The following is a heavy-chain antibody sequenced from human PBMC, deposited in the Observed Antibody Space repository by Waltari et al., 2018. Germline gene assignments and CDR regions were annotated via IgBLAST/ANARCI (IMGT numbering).Heavy chain of an antibody. CDR2: IYNSGRT. J-gene: IGHJ3*02. V-gene: IGHV4-38-2*01. D-gene: IGHD3-10*01. CDR1: GYSITKGYS. Sequence: QFQLQESGPGLVKPSETLSLTCGVSGYSITKGYSWGWIRQAPGKGLEWSGGIYNSGRTYYHASLKSRVTISVDTAKSQVSLKLSAVTAADTAVYYCARRDGSGTYYPPNAFDIWGQGTGVTVSS. CDR3: ARRDGSGTYYPPNAFDI.